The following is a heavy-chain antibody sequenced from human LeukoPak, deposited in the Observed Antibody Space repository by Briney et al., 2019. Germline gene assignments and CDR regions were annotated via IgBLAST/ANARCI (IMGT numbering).Heavy chain of an antibody. V-gene: IGHV4-38-2*02. CDR2: IYHSGST. Sequence: SETLSLTCTVSGYSISSGYYWGWIRQPPGKGLEWIGSIYHSGSTYYNPSLKSRVTISVDTSKNQFSLKLSSVTAADTAVYYCARDWHGGHSPVPGYWGQGTLVTVSS. CDR3: ARDWHGGHSPVPGY. D-gene: IGHD6-13*01. CDR1: GYSISSGYY. J-gene: IGHJ4*02.